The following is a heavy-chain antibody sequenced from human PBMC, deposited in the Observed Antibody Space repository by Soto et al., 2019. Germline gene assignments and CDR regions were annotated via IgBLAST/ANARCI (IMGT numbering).Heavy chain of an antibody. CDR1: GDSIGSGAFY. D-gene: IGHD1-26*01. CDR3: ARALGGVSSSGMDV. J-gene: IGHJ6*02. V-gene: IGHV4-31*11. CDR2: VSVSGNA. Sequence: HLQESGPGLVAPSQTLSLRCAVSGDSIGSGAFYWTWIRQVPGKGLEWIGYVSVSGNAYYNPSLKSRVAMSIETSESQLSLRLLSVTAADAAVYFCARALGGVSSSGMDVWGQGTSVTVSS.